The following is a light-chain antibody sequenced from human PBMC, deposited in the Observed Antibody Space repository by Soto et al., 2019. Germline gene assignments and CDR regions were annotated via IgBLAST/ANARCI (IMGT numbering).Light chain of an antibody. CDR1: SSDVGGYNY. V-gene: IGLV2-14*01. J-gene: IGLJ1*01. CDR2: EVN. CDR3: SSYTSSSPL. Sequence: QSALTQPASVSGSPGQSITISCTGTSSDVGGYNYVSWYQQHPGKAPKLMIFEVNTRPSGVSNRFSGSKSGNTASLTISGLQAEDEAYYYCSSYTSSSPLFGTGTKLTVL.